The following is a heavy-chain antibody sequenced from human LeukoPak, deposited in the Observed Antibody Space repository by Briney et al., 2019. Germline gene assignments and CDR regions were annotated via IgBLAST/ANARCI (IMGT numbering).Heavy chain of an antibody. J-gene: IGHJ4*02. Sequence: ASVKVSCKASGYTFTAYYMYWVRQAPGQGLEWMGWINPNSGGTNYAQKFQGRVTMTRDTSISTAYMELSRLRSDDTAVYYCARDRVVVPAAFDYWGQGTLVTVSS. CDR2: INPNSGGT. CDR1: GYTFTAYY. V-gene: IGHV1-2*02. D-gene: IGHD2-2*01. CDR3: ARDRVVVPAAFDY.